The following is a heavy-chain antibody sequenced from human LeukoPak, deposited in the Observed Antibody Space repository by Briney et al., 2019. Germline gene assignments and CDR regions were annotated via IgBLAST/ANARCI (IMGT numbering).Heavy chain of an antibody. Sequence: GGSLRLSCAASGFTFSSYSMNWVRQAPGKGLEWVSSISSSSSYIYYADSVKGRFTISRDNAKNSLYLQMNSLRAEDTAVYYCARDDKNYYGSGSYYNLGYWGQGTLVTVSS. D-gene: IGHD3-10*01. CDR2: ISSSSSYI. CDR1: GFTFSSYS. CDR3: ARDDKNYYGSGSYYNLGY. J-gene: IGHJ4*02. V-gene: IGHV3-21*01.